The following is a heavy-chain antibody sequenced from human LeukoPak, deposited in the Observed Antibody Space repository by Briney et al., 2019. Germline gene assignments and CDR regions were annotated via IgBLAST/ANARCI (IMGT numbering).Heavy chain of an antibody. D-gene: IGHD3-22*01. CDR1: GGSISSGDYY. CDR2: IYYSGST. V-gene: IGHV4-30-4*01. Sequence: SETLSLTCTVSGGSISSGDYYWSWIRQPPGKGLEWIGYIYYSGSTYYNPSLKSRVTISVDTSKNQFSLKLSSVTAADTAVYYCARVRSVIVVVSPDWYFDLWGRGTLVTVSS. J-gene: IGHJ2*01. CDR3: ARVRSVIVVVSPDWYFDL.